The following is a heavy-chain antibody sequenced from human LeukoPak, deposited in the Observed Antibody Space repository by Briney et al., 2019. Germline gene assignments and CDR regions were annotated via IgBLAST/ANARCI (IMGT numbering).Heavy chain of an antibody. Sequence: AGGSLRLSCAASGFTFSSYAMSWVGQAPGKGLEWVSAISGSGGSTYYADSVKGRFTISRDNSKNTLYLQMNSLRAEDTAVYYCAKDPGYYDSSGYLFFDYWGQGTLVTVFS. CDR2: ISGSGGST. D-gene: IGHD3-22*01. J-gene: IGHJ4*02. CDR1: GFTFSSYA. CDR3: AKDPGYYDSSGYLFFDY. V-gene: IGHV3-23*01.